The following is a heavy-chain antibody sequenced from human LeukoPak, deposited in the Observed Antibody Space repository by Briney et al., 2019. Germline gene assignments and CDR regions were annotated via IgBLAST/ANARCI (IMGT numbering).Heavy chain of an antibody. CDR2: ISYDGSNK. J-gene: IGHJ4*02. D-gene: IGHD5-18*01. CDR3: ARVATAMAPPYYFDC. Sequence: PGGSLRLSCAASGFTFSNYAMHWVRQAPDKGLEWVAFISYDGSNKFYADSVKGRFTISRDSSKNTLYLQMNSLRAEDTAVYYCARVATAMAPPYYFDCWGQGTLVTVSS. CDR1: GFTFSNYA. V-gene: IGHV3-30-3*01.